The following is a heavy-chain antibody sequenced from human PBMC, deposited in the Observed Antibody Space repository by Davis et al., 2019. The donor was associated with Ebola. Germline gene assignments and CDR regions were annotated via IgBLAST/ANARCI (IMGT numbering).Heavy chain of an antibody. CDR3: AREIAAAHDY. J-gene: IGHJ4*02. CDR1: GGSFSGYY. V-gene: IGHV4-34*01. Sequence: PSETLSLTCAVYGGSFSGYYWSWIRQPPGKGLEWIGEINHSGSTNYNPSLKSRVTISVDTSKNQFSLKLSSVTAADTAVYYCAREIAAAHDYWGKGTLVTVSS. CDR2: INHSGST. D-gene: IGHD6-13*01.